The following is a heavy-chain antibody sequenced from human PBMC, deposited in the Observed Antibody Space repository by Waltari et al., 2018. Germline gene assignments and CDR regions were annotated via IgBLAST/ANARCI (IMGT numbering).Heavy chain of an antibody. CDR2: ISWSSGKL. CDR1: GFTFDDFA. J-gene: IGHJ4*02. CDR3: AKDNGPSLYSDGGGFYY. D-gene: IGHD3-22*01. Sequence: EVQLVESGGGLVQPGRSLRLSCAASGFTFDDFAMHWVRQVPGKGLEWVAGISWSSGKLDYADSVKGRFSISRDNAKHSLYLQMNSLRVEDTAFYYCAKDNGPSLYSDGGGFYYWGQGTLVAVSS. V-gene: IGHV3-9*01.